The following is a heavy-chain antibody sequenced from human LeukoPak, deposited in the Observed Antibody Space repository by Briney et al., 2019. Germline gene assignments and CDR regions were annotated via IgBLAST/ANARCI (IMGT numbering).Heavy chain of an antibody. CDR2: IIPIFGTA. J-gene: IGHJ3*02. D-gene: IGHD2-21*01. CDR1: GGTFSSYA. CDR3: AKTRSRLFDAFDI. Sequence: GASVKVSCKASGGTFSSYAISWVRQAPGQGLEWMGGIIPIFGTADYAQKFQGRVTITTDESTSTAYMELSSLRSEDTAVYYCAKTRSRLFDAFDIWGQGTMVTVSS. V-gene: IGHV1-69*05.